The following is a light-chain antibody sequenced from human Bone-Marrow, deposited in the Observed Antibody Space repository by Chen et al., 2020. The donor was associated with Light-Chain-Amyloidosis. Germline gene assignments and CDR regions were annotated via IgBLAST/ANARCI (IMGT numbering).Light chain of an antibody. CDR1: RSNIGAPYG. Sequence: QSVLTQPPSVSGAPGQRVTISCTGSRSNIGAPYGVHWYQQLPGTAPKLLLYGNNNRPSGVPDRFAGSKSGSSASLAITGLRADDEADYYCQSYDTRLRGSVFGGGTRLTVL. CDR2: GNN. CDR3: QSYDTRLRGSV. J-gene: IGLJ2*01. V-gene: IGLV1-40*01.